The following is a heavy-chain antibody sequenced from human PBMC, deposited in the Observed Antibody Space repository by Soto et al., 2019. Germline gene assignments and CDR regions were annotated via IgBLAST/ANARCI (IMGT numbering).Heavy chain of an antibody. CDR1: GGSISSYY. V-gene: IGHV4-59*08. D-gene: IGHD3-10*01. J-gene: IGHJ3*02. CDR3: ARRYGSFFDI. CDR2: IYYSGST. Sequence: SETLSLSCTVSGGSISSYYWSWIRQPPGKGLEWIGYIYYSGSTNYNPSLKSRVTISVDTSKNQFSLKLSSVTAADTAVYYCARRYGSFFDIWGQGTMVTVS.